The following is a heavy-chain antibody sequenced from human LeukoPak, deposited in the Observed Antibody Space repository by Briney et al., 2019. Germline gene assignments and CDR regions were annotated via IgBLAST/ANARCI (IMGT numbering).Heavy chain of an antibody. Sequence: ASVKVSCKASGYTFTGYYMHWVRQAPGQGLEWMGWINPNSGGTNYAQKFQGRVTMTRDTSISTAYMELSRLRSDDTAVYYCARPDYYDSSGYYNWGQGTMVTVSS. V-gene: IGHV1-2*02. CDR3: ARPDYYDSSGYYN. CDR2: INPNSGGT. J-gene: IGHJ3*01. D-gene: IGHD3-22*01. CDR1: GYTFTGYY.